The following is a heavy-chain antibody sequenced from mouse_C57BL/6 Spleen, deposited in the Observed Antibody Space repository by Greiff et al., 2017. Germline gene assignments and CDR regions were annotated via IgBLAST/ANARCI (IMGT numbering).Heavy chain of an antibody. CDR2: ISYSGST. CDR1: GYSITSAY. CDR3: ARSELGDAMDY. Sequence: EVQRVESGPGLAKPSQTLSITCSVTGYSITSAYWNWIRKFPGNKLEYMGYISYSGSTYYNPSLKSRISITRDTSKNQYYLQLNSVTTEDTATDYCARSELGDAMDYWGQGTSVTVSS. V-gene: IGHV3-8*01. J-gene: IGHJ4*01. D-gene: IGHD1-3*01.